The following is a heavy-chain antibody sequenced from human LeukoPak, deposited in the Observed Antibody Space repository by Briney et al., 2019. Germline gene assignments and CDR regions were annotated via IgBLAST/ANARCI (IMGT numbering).Heavy chain of an antibody. D-gene: IGHD3-9*01. CDR3: AVGHIDYDILTGYSSGMDV. CDR1: GFTFGSYA. J-gene: IGHJ6*02. V-gene: IGHV3-23*01. Sequence: GGSLRLSCAASGFTFGSYAMSWVRQAPGKGLEWVSAISGSGGSTYYADSVKGRFTISRDNSKNTLYLQMNSLRAEDTAVYYCAVGHIDYDILTGYSSGMDVWGQGTTVTVSS. CDR2: ISGSGGST.